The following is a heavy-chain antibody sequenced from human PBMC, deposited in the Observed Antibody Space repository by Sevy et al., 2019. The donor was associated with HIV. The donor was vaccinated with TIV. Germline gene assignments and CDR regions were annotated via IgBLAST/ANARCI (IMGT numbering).Heavy chain of an antibody. CDR2: ISGSDGTI. D-gene: IGHD4-17*01. CDR3: ARDHVKDGDLGDYYYYAMDV. J-gene: IGHJ6*02. V-gene: IGHV3-11*01. Sequence: GGSLRLSCAASGFTFSDYYMSWIRQAPGKGLEWISYISGSDGTICYADSVKGRFTISRDNAKNSLHLQMNSLRAEDTAVYYCARDHVKDGDLGDYYYYAMDVWGQGTTVTVSS. CDR1: GFTFSDYY.